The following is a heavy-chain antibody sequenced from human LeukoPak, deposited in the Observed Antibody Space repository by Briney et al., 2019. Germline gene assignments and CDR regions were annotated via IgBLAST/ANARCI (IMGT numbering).Heavy chain of an antibody. V-gene: IGHV3-48*01. CDR3: AREDCDFWSGYSTGPSVANWFDP. CDR2: ISSSSSTI. Sequence: GGSLRLSCAASGFTFSSYSMNWVRQAPGKGLEGVSYISSSSSTIYYADSVKGRFTISRDNAKNSLYLQMNSLRAEDTAVYYCAREDCDFWSGYSTGPSVANWFDPWGQGTLVTVSS. J-gene: IGHJ5*02. CDR1: GFTFSSYS. D-gene: IGHD3-3*01.